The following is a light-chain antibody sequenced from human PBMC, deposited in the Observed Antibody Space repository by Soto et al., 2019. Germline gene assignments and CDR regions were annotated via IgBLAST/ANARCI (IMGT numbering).Light chain of an antibody. V-gene: IGLV1-51*01. CDR2: DDN. CDR1: SSNIGGNS. Sequence: QSVLTQPPPVSAAPGQKVTISCSGSSSNIGGNSVSWYQQLPGTAPKLLIYDDNKRPSGIPDRFSGSKSGTSATLGITGFQNGDEADYYCGSWDSSMSAYVFGTGIKVTVL. J-gene: IGLJ1*01. CDR3: GSWDSSMSAYV.